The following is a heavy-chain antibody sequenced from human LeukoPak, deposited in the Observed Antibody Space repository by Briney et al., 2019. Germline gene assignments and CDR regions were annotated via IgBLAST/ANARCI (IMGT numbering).Heavy chain of an antibody. J-gene: IGHJ4*01. CDR3: ARGETQCMDY. V-gene: IGHV1-8*03. CDR1: GYTFTGYY. Sequence: ASVKVSCKASGYTFTGYYMHWVRQAPGQGLEWMGWVTPTSGNTGYAQEFQGRVTISRDTSIGTVYLELSSLRSEDTAVYYCARGETQCMDYWGHGTLVTVSS. CDR2: VTPTSGNT. D-gene: IGHD2-8*01.